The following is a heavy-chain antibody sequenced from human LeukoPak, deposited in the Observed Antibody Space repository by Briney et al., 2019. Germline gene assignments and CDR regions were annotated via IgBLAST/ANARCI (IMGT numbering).Heavy chain of an antibody. CDR1: GLTFSSYA. Sequence: PGGSLRLSCAASGLTFSSYAMSWVRQAPGKGLEWVSAISGSGGSTYYADSVKGRFTISRDNAKNSLYLQMNSLRVEDTAVYYCARAHNWKYGTFDYWGQGTLVTVPS. CDR2: ISGSGGST. CDR3: ARAHNWKYGTFDY. J-gene: IGHJ4*02. V-gene: IGHV3-23*01. D-gene: IGHD1-7*01.